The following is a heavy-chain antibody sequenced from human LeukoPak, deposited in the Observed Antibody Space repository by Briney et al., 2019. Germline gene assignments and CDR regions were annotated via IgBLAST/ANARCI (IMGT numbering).Heavy chain of an antibody. D-gene: IGHD6-19*01. Sequence: SETLSLTCAVSGYSISGGYYWGWIRQPPGKGLEWIGSIYHRGSTYYNPSLNSRATISVDTSKNQFSLKLSSVTAADTAVYYCGRIGSSGWYVSDYWGQGTLVTVSS. CDR3: GRIGSSGWYVSDY. CDR2: IYHRGST. J-gene: IGHJ4*02. V-gene: IGHV4-38-2*01. CDR1: GYSISGGYY.